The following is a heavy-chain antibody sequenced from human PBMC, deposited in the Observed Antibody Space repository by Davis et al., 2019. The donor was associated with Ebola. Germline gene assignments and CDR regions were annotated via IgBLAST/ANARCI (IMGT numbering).Heavy chain of an antibody. V-gene: IGHV3-11*04. CDR1: GFTFSDYY. D-gene: IGHD6-6*01. CDR2: ISSSGSTI. Sequence: GESLKISCAASGFTFSDYYMSWIRQAPGKGLDWVSYISSSGSTIYYADSAKGRFTISRDNSKNTLYLQMNSLRAEDTAVYYCARDREQLVAGQLYYYYYGMDVWGQGTTVTVSS. CDR3: ARDREQLVAGQLYYYYYGMDV. J-gene: IGHJ6*02.